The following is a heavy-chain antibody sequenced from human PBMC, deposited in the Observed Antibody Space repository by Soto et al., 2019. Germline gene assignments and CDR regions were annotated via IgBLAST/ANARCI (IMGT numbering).Heavy chain of an antibody. CDR3: AKDQSRYCNGGSCYLFDY. V-gene: IGHV3-23*01. Sequence: EVQLLESGGGLVQPGGSLRLSCAASGFTFSTYALSWVRQAPGKGLEWVSGISGRGGSTNYADSVKGRFTISRDNSKNTLYLQMNSLRAEDTAVYYCAKDQSRYCNGGSCYLFDYWGQGTLVTVSS. CDR1: GFTFSTYA. D-gene: IGHD2-15*01. J-gene: IGHJ4*02. CDR2: ISGRGGST.